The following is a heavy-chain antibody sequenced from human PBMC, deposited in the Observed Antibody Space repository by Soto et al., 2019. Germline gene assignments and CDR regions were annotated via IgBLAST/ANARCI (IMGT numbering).Heavy chain of an antibody. CDR2: INAGNGNT. J-gene: IGHJ6*02. V-gene: IGHV1-3*01. CDR1: GYTFNRYA. CDR3: AVDPRYYGTVV. Sequence: GASVKVSCTPSGYTFNRYAMHWVRQAPGQRLEWMGWINAGNGNTKYSQKFQGRVTITRDTSASTAYMELSSLRSEDTAGEFCAVDPRYYGTVVWCPGPTVTLSS.